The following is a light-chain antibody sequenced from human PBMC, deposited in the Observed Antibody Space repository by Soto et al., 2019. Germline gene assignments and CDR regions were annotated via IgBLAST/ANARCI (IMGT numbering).Light chain of an antibody. CDR2: DVT. CDR1: TSDIGAYNY. J-gene: IGLJ2*01. CDR3: SSYTSTNTVV. Sequence: QSALAQPASVSGSPGQSITIPCTGTTSDIGAYNYVSWYQQHPDKAPKLMIYDVTYRPSGVSSRFSGSKSGNTASLTISGLQAEDEAGYFCSSYTSTNTVVFGGGTKLTVL. V-gene: IGLV2-14*03.